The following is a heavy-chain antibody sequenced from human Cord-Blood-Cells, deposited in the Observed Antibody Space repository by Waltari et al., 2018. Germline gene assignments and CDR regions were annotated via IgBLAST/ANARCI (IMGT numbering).Heavy chain of an antibody. CDR3: AKVWDIAARDAFDI. Sequence: QVQLVESGGGVVQPGGSLRLPCAASGFHFSSFGMTLVRLAPGKGLEWVAFIRYDGSNKYYADSVKGRFTISRDNSKNTLYLQMNSLRAEDTAVYYCAKVWDIAARDAFDIWGQGTMVTVSS. CDR1: GFHFSSFG. J-gene: IGHJ3*02. CDR2: IRYDGSNK. D-gene: IGHD6-6*01. V-gene: IGHV3-30*02.